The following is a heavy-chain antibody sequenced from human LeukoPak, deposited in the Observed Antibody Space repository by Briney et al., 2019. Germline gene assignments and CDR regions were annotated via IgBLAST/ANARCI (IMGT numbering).Heavy chain of an antibody. CDR3: ARKMRYCSSTNCRYPTIDY. D-gene: IGHD2-2*01. J-gene: IGHJ4*02. Sequence: PSETLSLTCTVSGDSISSSSYYWGWIRQSPGKGLEWIGTISYSGSTYYHQSLKSRVTISVDTSKNQFSMQLSSVTVAEKAVYYCARKMRYCSSTNCRYPTIDYWGRGTLVTVSS. CDR1: GDSISSSSYY. V-gene: IGHV4-39*01. CDR2: ISYSGST.